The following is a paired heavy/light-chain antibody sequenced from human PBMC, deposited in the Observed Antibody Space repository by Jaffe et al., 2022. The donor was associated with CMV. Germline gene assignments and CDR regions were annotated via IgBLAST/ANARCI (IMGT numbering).Heavy chain of an antibody. Sequence: QVQLQESGPGLVKSSETLSLTCTVSGGSVSSYYWSWIRQPPGKGLEWIGYVYYTGSTNYNAFLKSRVTISIDTSKNQFSLKLTSVTAADTAVYYCARWDYLNYVWFDPWGQGTLVTVSS. CDR1: GGSVSSYY. J-gene: IGHJ5*02. CDR2: VYYTGST. CDR3: ARWDYLNYVWFDP. V-gene: IGHV4-59*02. D-gene: IGHD1-7*01.
Light chain of an antibody. Sequence: HSVLTQPPSVSAAPGQKVTITCSGNSSNIGKNYVSWYQQLPGTAPKLLIFDNNNRPSRIPDRFSGSKSGTSATLGITGLQTGDEADYYCGTWDSTLSAVVFGGGTKLTVL. CDR2: DNN. CDR3: GTWDSTLSAVV. J-gene: IGLJ3*02. V-gene: IGLV1-51*01. CDR1: SSNIGKNY.